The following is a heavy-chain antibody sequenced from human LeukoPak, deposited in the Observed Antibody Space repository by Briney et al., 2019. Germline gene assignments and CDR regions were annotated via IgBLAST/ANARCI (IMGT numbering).Heavy chain of an antibody. J-gene: IGHJ4*02. D-gene: IGHD2-2*02. Sequence: GGSLRLSCAASGFTFSSYAMHWVHQAPGKGLEWVAVISYDGSNKYYADSVKGRFTISRDNSKNTLYLQMNSLRAEDTAVYYCARAGMLVPAAIRGYWGQGTLVTVSS. CDR2: ISYDGSNK. V-gene: IGHV3-30-3*01. CDR1: GFTFSSYA. CDR3: ARAGMLVPAAIRGY.